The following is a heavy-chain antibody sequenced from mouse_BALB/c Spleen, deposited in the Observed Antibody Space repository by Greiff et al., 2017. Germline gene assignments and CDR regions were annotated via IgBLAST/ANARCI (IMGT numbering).Heavy chain of an antibody. CDR3: AREGDYYGSSLDY. CDR2: IDPANGNT. D-gene: IGHD1-1*01. CDR1: GFNINDSY. V-gene: IGHV14-3*02. J-gene: IGHJ2*01. Sequence: EVQLQESGAELVKPGASVKLSCTASGFNINDSYMHWVKQRPEQGLEWIGRIDPANGNTKYDPKFQGKATITADTSSNTAYLQLSSLTSEDTAVYYCAREGDYYGSSLDYWGQGTTLTVSS.